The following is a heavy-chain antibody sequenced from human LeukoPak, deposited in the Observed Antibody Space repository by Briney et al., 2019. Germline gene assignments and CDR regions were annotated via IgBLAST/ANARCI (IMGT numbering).Heavy chain of an antibody. V-gene: IGHV3-30*02. CDR1: GFTFSSYG. CDR3: AKEYYDFWSGYSSLDY. CDR2: IRYDGSNK. J-gene: IGHJ4*02. D-gene: IGHD3-3*01. Sequence: PGGSLRLSCAASGFTFSSYGMHWVRQAPGKGLEWVAFIRYDGSNKYYADSVKGRFTISRDNSKNTLYLQMNSLRAEDTAVYYCAKEYYDFWSGYSSLDYWGQGTLVTVSS.